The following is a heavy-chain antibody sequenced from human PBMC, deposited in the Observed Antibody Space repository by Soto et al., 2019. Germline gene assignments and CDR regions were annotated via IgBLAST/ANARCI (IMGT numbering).Heavy chain of an antibody. CDR1: GGSFRGYY. CDR3: ARVVVAATPSQDFDY. CDR2: INHSGST. V-gene: IGHV4-34*01. Sequence: SETLSLTCAVYGGSFRGYYWSWIRQPPGKGLEWIGEINHSGSTNYNPSLKSRVTISVDTSKNQFSLKLSSVTAADTAVYYCARVVVAATPSQDFDYWGQGTLVTVLL. D-gene: IGHD2-15*01. J-gene: IGHJ4*02.